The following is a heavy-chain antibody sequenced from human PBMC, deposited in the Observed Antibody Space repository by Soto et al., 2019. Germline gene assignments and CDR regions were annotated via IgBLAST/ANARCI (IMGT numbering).Heavy chain of an antibody. V-gene: IGHV4-61*01. CDR2: VYYSGTT. J-gene: IGHJ4*02. CDR1: GGPVSSDNYY. Sequence: QVQLQESGPGLVQPSETLSLTCTVSGGPVSSDNYYWNWIRQPPGKGLEWIAYVYYSGTTNYNPSLMSRVTISVDTSKSRFSLTLSSVTAADTAVYYCARLPRTGSPRYYFDSWGQGTLVTVSS. CDR3: ARLPRTGSPRYYFDS. D-gene: IGHD1-1*01.